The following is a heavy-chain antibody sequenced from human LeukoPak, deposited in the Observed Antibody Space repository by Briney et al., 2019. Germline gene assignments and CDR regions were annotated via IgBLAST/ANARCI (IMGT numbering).Heavy chain of an antibody. V-gene: IGHV4-4*09. CDR1: GGSISTDY. CDR3: ASFYCGSGLAADY. D-gene: IGHD3-10*01. Sequence: SETLSLTCTVSGGSISTDYWNWIRQPPGKGLEWIGYIYPSGRSNYSPSLKSRVTISADTSKRQFSLKLTSVTAADTAIYYCASFYCGSGLAADYWGQGILVTVSS. CDR2: IYPSGRS. J-gene: IGHJ4*02.